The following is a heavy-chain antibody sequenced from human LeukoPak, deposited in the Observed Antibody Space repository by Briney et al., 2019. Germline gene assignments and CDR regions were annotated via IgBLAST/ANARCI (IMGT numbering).Heavy chain of an antibody. CDR3: VRDTSVGAAYFDF. J-gene: IGHJ4*02. Sequence: GGSLRLSCAASRFVFPSHGMHWVRQAPGKGQEWVAFIRNDGSEKYYADSVQGRFSISRDNSKNTLSLQMTTLRPDDTAVYYCVRDTSVGAAYFDFWGQGALVAVSS. D-gene: IGHD1-26*01. CDR1: RFVFPSHG. CDR2: IRNDGSEK. V-gene: IGHV3-30*02.